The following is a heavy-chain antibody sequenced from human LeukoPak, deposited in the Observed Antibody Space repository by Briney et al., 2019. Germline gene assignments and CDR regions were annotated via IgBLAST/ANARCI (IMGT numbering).Heavy chain of an antibody. D-gene: IGHD2/OR15-2a*01. V-gene: IGHV3-74*01. CDR2: INSDGSSI. J-gene: IGHJ4*02. Sequence: QPGGSLRLSCAGSGFTFSSHWMYWVRQAPGRGLLLVSRINSDGSSISYADSVKGRFTISRDNAKNTLYLQMNSLRAEDTAVYYCARGTSVMPIEDWGQGTLVTVSS. CDR3: ARGTSVMPIED. CDR1: GFTFSSHW.